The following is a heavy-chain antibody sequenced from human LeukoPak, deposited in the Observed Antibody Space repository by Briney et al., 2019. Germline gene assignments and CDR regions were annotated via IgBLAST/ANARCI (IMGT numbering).Heavy chain of an antibody. V-gene: IGHV1-24*01. D-gene: IGHD4-11*01. CDR2: FDPEDGET. CDR1: GYTLADLF. J-gene: IGHJ4*02. CDR3: TTAYGSSNRLFDY. Sequence: ASVKVSCKVSGYTLADLFMHWVRQAPGKGLEGMGGFDPEDGETIYAQKFQSRLTMTEDTSTDTVYMELSSLRSEDTAVYYCTTAYGSSNRLFDYWGQGTLVTVSS.